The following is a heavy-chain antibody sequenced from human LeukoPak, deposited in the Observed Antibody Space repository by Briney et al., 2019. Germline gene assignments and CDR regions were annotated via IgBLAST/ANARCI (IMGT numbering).Heavy chain of an antibody. J-gene: IGHJ6*03. V-gene: IGHV1-69*05. CDR3: ATGIRPPSYSSYVSIGYYYMDV. CDR2: IITIFGTA. CDR1: GGTFSSYA. Sequence: SVKVSCKASGGTFSSYAISWVRQAPGQGLEWMGGIITIFGTATYAQKFQGRLTITTDESTSTAYMELSSLRSDDTAVYYCATGIRPPSYSSYVSIGYYYMDVWGKGTTVTVSS. D-gene: IGHD4-11*01.